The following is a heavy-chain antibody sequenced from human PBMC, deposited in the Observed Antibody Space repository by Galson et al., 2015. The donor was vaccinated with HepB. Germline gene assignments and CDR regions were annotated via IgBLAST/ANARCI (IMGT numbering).Heavy chain of an antibody. V-gene: IGHV3-11*01. D-gene: IGHD3-3*01. CDR3: ARDNHDFWSGYNPGAFDM. CDR1: GFTFSSYY. J-gene: IGHJ3*02. CDR2: IGSRGNTK. Sequence: SLRLSCAASGFTFSSYYMSWIRQAPGKGLEWIPYIGSRGNTKYYADSVKGRFTISRDNAKNSLYLQMNSLRAEDTAIYYCARDNHDFWSGYNPGAFDMWGQGTVVTVSS.